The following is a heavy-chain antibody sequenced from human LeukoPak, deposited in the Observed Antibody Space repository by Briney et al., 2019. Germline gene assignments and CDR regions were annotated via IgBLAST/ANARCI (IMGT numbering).Heavy chain of an antibody. CDR1: GGSISSYY. V-gene: IGHV4-59*01. J-gene: IGHJ5*02. D-gene: IGHD3-10*01. Sequence: PSETLSLTYTVSGGSISSYYWSWIRQPPGKGLEWIGYIYYSGSTNYNPSLKSRVTISVDTPKNQFSLKLSSVTAADTAVYYCARDGVTMVRGGFDPWGQGTLVTVSS. CDR2: IYYSGST. CDR3: ARDGVTMVRGGFDP.